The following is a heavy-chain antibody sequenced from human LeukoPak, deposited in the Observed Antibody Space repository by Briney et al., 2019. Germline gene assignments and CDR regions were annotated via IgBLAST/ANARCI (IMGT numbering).Heavy chain of an antibody. CDR3: AKDPDTYYGSGSQYYYYYCGMDV. CDR2: MSPGGGPI. V-gene: IGHV3-11*01. Sequence: PGGSLRLSCTASGFTFNDYYMSWVRQAPGQGLEWTSYMSPGGGPIYYADSVKGRFTISRDNSKNTLYLQMNSLRAEDTAVYYCAKDPDTYYGSGSQYYYYYCGMDVWGQGTTVTVSS. J-gene: IGHJ6*02. CDR1: GFTFNDYY. D-gene: IGHD3-10*01.